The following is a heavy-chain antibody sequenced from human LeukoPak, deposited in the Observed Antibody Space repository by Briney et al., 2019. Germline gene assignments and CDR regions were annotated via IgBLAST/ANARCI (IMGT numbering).Heavy chain of an antibody. D-gene: IGHD3-10*01. J-gene: IGHJ3*02. CDR2: IYHSGST. CDR3: ARGSLSLGSAFDI. CDR1: GGSISSGGYS. V-gene: IGHV4-30-2*01. Sequence: PSETLSLTCAVSGGSISSGGYSWSWIRQPPGKGLEWIGYIYHSGSTYYNPSLKSRVTISVDRSKNQLSLKLSSVTAADTAVYYCARGSLSLGSAFDIWGQGTMVTVSS.